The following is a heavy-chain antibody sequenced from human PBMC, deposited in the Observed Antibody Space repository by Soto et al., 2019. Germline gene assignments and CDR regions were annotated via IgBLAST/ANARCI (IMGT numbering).Heavy chain of an antibody. V-gene: IGHV3-30*18. CDR3: AKGEFYDFWSGHDAFDI. CDR2: ISYDGSNK. D-gene: IGHD3-3*01. J-gene: IGHJ3*02. CDR1: GFTFSSYG. Sequence: GGSLRLSCAASGFTFSSYGMHWVRQAPGKGLEWVAVISYDGSNKYYADSVKGRFTISRDNSKNTLYLQMNSLRAEDTAVYYCAKGEFYDFWSGHDAFDIWGQGTMVTVSS.